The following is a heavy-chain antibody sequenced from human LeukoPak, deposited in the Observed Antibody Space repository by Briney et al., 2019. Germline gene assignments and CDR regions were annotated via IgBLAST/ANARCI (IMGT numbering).Heavy chain of an antibody. CDR2: ISAYNGNT. Sequence: GASVKVSCKASGYTFTSYGISWVRQAPGQGLEWMGWISAYNGNTNYAQKLQGRVTMTTDISTSTAYMELRSLRSDDTAVYYCARSKTYYYDSSGYYYPDDAFDIWGQGTMVTVSS. CDR3: ARSKTYYYDSSGYYYPDDAFDI. D-gene: IGHD3-22*01. J-gene: IGHJ3*02. CDR1: GYTFTSYG. V-gene: IGHV1-18*01.